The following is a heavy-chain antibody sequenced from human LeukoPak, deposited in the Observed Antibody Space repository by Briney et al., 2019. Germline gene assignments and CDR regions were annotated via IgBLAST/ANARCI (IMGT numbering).Heavy chain of an antibody. D-gene: IGHD6-19*01. V-gene: IGHV4-39*07. J-gene: IGHJ6*03. CDR1: GGSISSSSYY. Sequence: PSETLSLTCTVSGGSISSSSYYWGWIRQPPGKGLEWIGSIYYSGSTNYNPSLKSRVTISVDTSKNQFSLKLSSVTAADTAVYYCARDAGSRYYYYYMDVWGKGTTVTVSS. CDR3: ARDAGSRYYYYYMDV. CDR2: IYYSGST.